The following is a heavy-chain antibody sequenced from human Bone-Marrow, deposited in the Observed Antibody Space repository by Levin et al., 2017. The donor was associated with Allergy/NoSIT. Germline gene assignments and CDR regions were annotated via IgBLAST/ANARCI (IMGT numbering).Heavy chain of an antibody. CDR1: GFTVSSNY. CDR2: IYSGGST. Sequence: GGSLRLSCAASGFTVSSNYMSWVRQAPGKGLEWVSVIYSGGSTYYADSVKGRFTISRDNSKNTLYLQMNSLRAEDTAVYYCATGSGSYYVGGSYDYWGQGTLVTVSS. V-gene: IGHV3-53*01. D-gene: IGHD1-26*01. J-gene: IGHJ4*02. CDR3: ATGSGSYYVGGSYDY.